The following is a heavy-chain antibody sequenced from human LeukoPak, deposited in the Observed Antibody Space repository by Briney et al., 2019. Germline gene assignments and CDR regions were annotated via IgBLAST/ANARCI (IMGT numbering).Heavy chain of an antibody. D-gene: IGHD2-21*02. J-gene: IGHJ4*02. V-gene: IGHV3-21*01. CDR3: ARGPGAYCGGDCYPNNDD. CDR2: ITSSSSYI. CDR1: GFTFSSYS. Sequence: GGSLRLSCAPSGFTFSSYSMNWVRQAPGEWLEWVSSITSSSSYIYYADSVKGRYTITRHNANNSLSLQMNTLRAGDAAVSHCARGPGAYCGGDCYPNNDDWGQGTLVTVSS.